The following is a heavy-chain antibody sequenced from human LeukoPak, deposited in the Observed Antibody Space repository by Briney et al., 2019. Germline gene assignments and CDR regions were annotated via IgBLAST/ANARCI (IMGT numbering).Heavy chain of an antibody. CDR3: ARGEIGSWGSELGDHY. CDR1: GGTFSSYA. D-gene: IGHD7-27*01. V-gene: IGHV1-69*04. Sequence: ASVKVSCKASGGTFSSYAISWVRQAPGQGLEWMGRIIPILGIANYAQKFQGRVTITVDKSTSTAYMELSSLRPEDTAVYYCARGEIGSWGSELGDHYWGQGSLVSVPS. CDR2: IIPILGIA. J-gene: IGHJ4*02.